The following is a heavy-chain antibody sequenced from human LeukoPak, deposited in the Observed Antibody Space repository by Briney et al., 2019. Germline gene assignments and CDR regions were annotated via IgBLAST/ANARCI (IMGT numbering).Heavy chain of an antibody. Sequence: GRSLRLSCAASGFTFDDYAMHWVRQAPGKGLEWVSGISWNSGSIGYADSVKGRFTISRDNAKNSLYLQMNSLRVEDTAVYYCAKDTTFAPLYYFDYWGQGTLVTVSS. CDR1: GFTFDDYA. CDR3: AKDTTFAPLYYFDY. V-gene: IGHV3-9*01. J-gene: IGHJ4*02. CDR2: ISWNSGSI. D-gene: IGHD1-14*01.